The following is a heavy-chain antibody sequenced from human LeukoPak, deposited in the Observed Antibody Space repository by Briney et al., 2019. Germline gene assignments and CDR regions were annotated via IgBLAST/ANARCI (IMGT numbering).Heavy chain of an antibody. CDR1: GDSISSNSAA. D-gene: IGHD5-18*01. CDR2: TYSRSKWYN. CDR3: TIQQEGSFDY. Sequence: SQTLSLTCAISGDSISSNSAAWDWIRQSPSRGLEWLGRTYSRSKWYNDYAVSVKSRITINPDTSKNQFSLQLNSVTPEDTAVYYCTIQQEGSFDYWGQGILVTVSS. J-gene: IGHJ4*02. V-gene: IGHV6-1*01.